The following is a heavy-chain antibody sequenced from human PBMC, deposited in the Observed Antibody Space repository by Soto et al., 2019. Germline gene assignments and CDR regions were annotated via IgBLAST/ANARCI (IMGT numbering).Heavy chain of an antibody. V-gene: IGHV4-39*01. D-gene: IGHD2-15*01. J-gene: IGHJ5*02. Sequence: SETLSLTCTVSGGSISSTGYYWGWIRQPPGKGLEWIGSIYYSGSTSYNPSLQSRVTMSVDTSKNQLSLKVSSVTAADTAVYYCARFYCFSPHGVPLAPGARETLDPVSS. CDR2: IYYSGST. CDR3: ARFYCFSPHGVPLAP. CDR1: GGSISSTGYY.